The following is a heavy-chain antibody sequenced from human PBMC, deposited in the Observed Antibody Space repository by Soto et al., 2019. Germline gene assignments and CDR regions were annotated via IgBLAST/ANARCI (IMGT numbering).Heavy chain of an antibody. V-gene: IGHV3-48*03. Sequence: GSLRLSCAASGFAFSNYEMNWVRQAPGKGLEWVSYISLSGSTIYYADSVKGRFTISRDDAKNSLYLQMDSLRADDTAVYYCARESFSASPNFFDYWGQGTLVTVSS. D-gene: IGHD3-3*02. CDR3: ARESFSASPNFFDY. J-gene: IGHJ4*02. CDR2: ISLSGSTI. CDR1: GFAFSNYE.